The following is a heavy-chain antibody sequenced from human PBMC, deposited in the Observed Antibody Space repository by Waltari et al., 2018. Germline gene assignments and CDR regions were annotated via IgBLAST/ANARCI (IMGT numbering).Heavy chain of an antibody. J-gene: IGHJ4*02. CDR3: ASPATVTTSEDY. CDR1: GGSISSSSYY. V-gene: IGHV4-39*01. D-gene: IGHD4-17*01. CDR2: FYYSGST. Sequence: QLQLQESGPGLVKPSETLSLTCTVSGGSISSSSYYWGWIRQPPGKGLEWIGSFYYSGSTYYNPSLKSRVTISVDTSKNQFSLKLSAVTAADTAVYYCASPATVTTSEDYWGQGTLVTVSS.